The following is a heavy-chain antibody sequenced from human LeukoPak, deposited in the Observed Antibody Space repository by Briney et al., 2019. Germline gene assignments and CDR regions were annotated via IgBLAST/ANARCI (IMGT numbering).Heavy chain of an antibody. CDR2: IYISGNT. Sequence: PSETLSLTCTVSGGSISSSYWSWIRQPPGKGLEWIGYIYISGNTNYNPSLKSRVTISVDTSKNQFSLRLSSVTAADTAMYYCARHFVPRTVTKTGRWFDPWGQETLVTVSS. CDR1: GGSISSSY. V-gene: IGHV4-4*09. CDR3: ARHFVPRTVTKTGRWFDP. J-gene: IGHJ5*02. D-gene: IGHD4-11*01.